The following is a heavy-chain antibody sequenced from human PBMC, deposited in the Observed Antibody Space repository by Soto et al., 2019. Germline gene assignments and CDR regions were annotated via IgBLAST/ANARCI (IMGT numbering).Heavy chain of an antibody. J-gene: IGHJ5*02. CDR2: IYHCGST. D-gene: IGHD2-15*01. V-gene: IGHV4-30-2*01. Sequence: QLQLQESGSGLVKPSQPLSLTCAVSGGSISGGGYSWSWIRQPPGKGLEWIGYIYHCGSTYYNPSLKSRVTISVDRSKDQCALKLSSVTAGDTAVYYCARGLEYCSGGSCYGNWFDPWGQGTLVTVSS. CDR3: ARGLEYCSGGSCYGNWFDP. CDR1: GGSISGGGYS.